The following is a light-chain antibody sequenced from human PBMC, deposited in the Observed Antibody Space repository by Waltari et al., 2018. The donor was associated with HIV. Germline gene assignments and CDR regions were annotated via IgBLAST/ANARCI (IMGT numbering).Light chain of an antibody. Sequence: QSALTQPASVSGSPGQSITISCTGTSSDVGSYKLVSWYQQHPGKAPKLRIHAGSRRPSGVSNRFSGSNSGNTASLTISGLQAEDEADYYCCSYAGSVVFGGGTKLTVL. CDR2: AGS. CDR1: SSDVGSYKL. CDR3: CSYAGSVV. J-gene: IGLJ2*01. V-gene: IGLV2-23*01.